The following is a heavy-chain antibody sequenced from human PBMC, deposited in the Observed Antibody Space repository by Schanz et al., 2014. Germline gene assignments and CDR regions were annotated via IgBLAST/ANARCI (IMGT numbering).Heavy chain of an antibody. CDR2: ISHSGGRK. V-gene: IGHV3-23*01. Sequence: EVQLLDSGGGLVQPGGSLRLSCAASGFTFNSYAMTRVRQAPGKGLEWVSSISHSGGRKYYADSVKGRFTISRDNSENTLYRQMNSLSADDTAVFYCAKGMGYCSGGTCYDYYYYGLDVWGQGTTVTVSS. D-gene: IGHD2-15*01. CDR3: AKGMGYCSGGTCYDYYYYGLDV. J-gene: IGHJ6*02. CDR1: GFTFNSYA.